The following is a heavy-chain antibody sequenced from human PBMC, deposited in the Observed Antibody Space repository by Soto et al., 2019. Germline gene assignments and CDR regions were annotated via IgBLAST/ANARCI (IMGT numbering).Heavy chain of an antibody. CDR1: GFTFSTYA. CDR2: ISGSGGNT. Sequence: PGGSLRLSCAASGFTFSTYAMSWVRQAPGKGLEWVSGISGSGGNTYYADSVKGRFTISRDNSRNTVFLQMNRLRGDDTAVYYCAKDFYADTSGYLGPKYFDFWGQGTLVTVSS. CDR3: AKDFYADTSGYLGPKYFDF. V-gene: IGHV3-23*01. D-gene: IGHD3-22*01. J-gene: IGHJ4*02.